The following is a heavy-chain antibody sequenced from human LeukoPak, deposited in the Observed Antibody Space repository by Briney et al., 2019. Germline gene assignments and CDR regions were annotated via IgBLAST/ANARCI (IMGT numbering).Heavy chain of an antibody. CDR3: ARSPSGSSSRWFDP. J-gene: IGHJ5*02. D-gene: IGHD1-26*01. CDR1: GGSISSSSSY. CDR2: IYHSGTT. V-gene: IGHV4-39*07. Sequence: SETLSLTCTVSGGSISSSSSYWGWIRQPPGKGLEWIGEIYHSGTTNYNPSLKSRVTISVDKSKNQFSLNLTSVTAADTAVYFCARSPSGSSSRWFDPWGQGTLVTASS.